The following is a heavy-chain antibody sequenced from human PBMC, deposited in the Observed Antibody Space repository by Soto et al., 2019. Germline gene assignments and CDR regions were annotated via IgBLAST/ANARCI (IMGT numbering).Heavy chain of an antibody. CDR1: GFTFDDYA. V-gene: IGHV3-9*01. CDR2: SSWNSGSI. CDR3: AKGRRGSYGRYYFDQ. Sequence: EVQLVESGGGLVQPGRSLRLSCAASGFTFDDYAMHWVRQAPGKGLEWVSGSSWNSGSIGYADSVKGRFTISRDNAKNSLYVHLNSLSAEDAALYYCAKGRRGSYGRYYFDQWGQGTLVTASS. D-gene: IGHD1-26*01. J-gene: IGHJ4*02.